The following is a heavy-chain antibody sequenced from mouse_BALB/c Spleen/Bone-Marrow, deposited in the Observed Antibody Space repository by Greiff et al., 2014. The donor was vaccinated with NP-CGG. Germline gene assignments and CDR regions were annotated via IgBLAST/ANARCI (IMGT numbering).Heavy chain of an antibody. V-gene: IGHV1-80*01. CDR2: IYPGDNDT. CDR1: GYVFSLYW. Sequence: VQLVESGAELVRPGSSVKISCKASGYVFSLYWVNWVKQRPGQGLEWIGQIYPGDNDTDYNGKFKGKATLTADRSSSTAYMQLGSLTSEDSAVYFCARGGISIDYWGHGTTLTVSS. CDR3: ARGGISIDY. J-gene: IGHJ2*01.